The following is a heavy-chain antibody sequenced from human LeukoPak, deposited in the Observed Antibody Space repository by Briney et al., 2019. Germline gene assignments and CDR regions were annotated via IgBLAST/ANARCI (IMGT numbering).Heavy chain of an antibody. V-gene: IGHV3-33*01. J-gene: IGHJ4*02. CDR1: GFTFSNYG. CDR3: ARVASSGWYIHDY. CDR2: IWYDGSNK. D-gene: IGHD6-19*01. Sequence: PGGSLRLSCAASGFTFSNYGMHWVRQAPGKGLEWVAVIWYDGSNKYYADSVKGRFTISRDNSKNTLYLQMNSLRAEDTAVYYCARVASSGWYIHDYWGQGTLVTVSS.